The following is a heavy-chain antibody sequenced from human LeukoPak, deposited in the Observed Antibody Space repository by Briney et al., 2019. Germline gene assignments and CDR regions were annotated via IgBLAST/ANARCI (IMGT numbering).Heavy chain of an antibody. CDR3: ARDLSPVVRASPMGY. V-gene: IGHV1-2*02. CDR1: GYTFTGYY. Sequence: ASVKVSCKASGYTFTGYYMHWVRQAPGQGLEWMGWINPNSGGTNYAQKFQGRVTMTRDTSISTAYMELSRLRSDDTAVYYCARDLSPVVRASPMGYWGQGTPVTVSS. D-gene: IGHD3-10*01. CDR2: INPNSGGT. J-gene: IGHJ4*02.